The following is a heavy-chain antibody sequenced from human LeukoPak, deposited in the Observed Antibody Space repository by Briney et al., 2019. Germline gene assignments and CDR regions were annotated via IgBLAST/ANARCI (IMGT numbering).Heavy chain of an antibody. CDR2: IIPIFGTA. CDR3: ARDPTPKTTVTKYYYYYYMDV. J-gene: IGHJ6*03. V-gene: IGHV1-69*13. D-gene: IGHD4-11*01. CDR1: GYTFTSYG. Sequence: ASVKVSCKASGYTFTSYGISWVRQAPGQGLELMGGIIPIFGTANYAQKFQGRVTITADESTSTAYMELSSLRPEDTAVYYCARDPTPKTTVTKYYYYYYMDVWGKGTTVTVFS.